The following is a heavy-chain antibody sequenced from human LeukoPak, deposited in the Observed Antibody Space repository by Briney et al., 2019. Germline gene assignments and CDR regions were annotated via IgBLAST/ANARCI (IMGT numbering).Heavy chain of an antibody. CDR3: ARDLGRDTAMVIYYYGMDV. Sequence: GGSLRLSCAASGFTVSSNYMSWVRQAPGKGLEWVSVIYSGGSTYYSDSVKGRFTISRDNSKNTLYLQMNSLRAEDTAVYYCARDLGRDTAMVIYYYGMDVWGQGTTVTVSS. CDR2: IYSGGST. CDR1: GFTVSSNY. J-gene: IGHJ6*02. V-gene: IGHV3-66*01. D-gene: IGHD5-18*01.